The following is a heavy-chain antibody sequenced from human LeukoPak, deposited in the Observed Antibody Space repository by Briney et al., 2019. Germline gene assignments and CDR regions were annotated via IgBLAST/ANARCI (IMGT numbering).Heavy chain of an antibody. CDR3: ARAPGIAAARGAFDI. J-gene: IGHJ3*02. Sequence: SETLSLTCTVSGGSISNYYWNWIRQPPGKGLEWIGEINHSGSTNYNPSLKSRVTISVDTSKNQFSLKLSSVTAADTAVYYCARAPGIAAARGAFDIWGQGTMVTVSS. D-gene: IGHD6-13*01. CDR1: GGSISNYY. CDR2: INHSGST. V-gene: IGHV4-34*01.